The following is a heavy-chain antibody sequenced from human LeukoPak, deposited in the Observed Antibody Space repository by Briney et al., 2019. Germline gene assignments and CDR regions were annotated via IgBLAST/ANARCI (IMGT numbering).Heavy chain of an antibody. CDR3: AKGGGATFDY. CDR1: GYTFTSYD. CDR2: MNPNTGQT. D-gene: IGHD3-16*01. J-gene: IGHJ4*02. Sequence: ASVEVSCKASGYTFTSYDINWVRQATGQGLEWMGWMNPNTGQTGYAQKFQGRVTMTRTTSISTAYMELSSLRSDDTAVYYCAKGGGATFDYWGQGTLVTVSS. V-gene: IGHV1-8*01.